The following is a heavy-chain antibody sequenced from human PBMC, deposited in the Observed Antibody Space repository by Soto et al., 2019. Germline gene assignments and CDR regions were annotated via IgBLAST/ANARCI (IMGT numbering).Heavy chain of an antibody. J-gene: IGHJ4*02. CDR2: IYPGNSDT. V-gene: IGHV5-51*01. D-gene: IGHD3-9*01. CDR3: ARHVYYDVLKKNY. CDR1: GYNFANYW. Sequence: GESLNISCKGSGYNFANYWIGWVRQMPGKGLEWMGIIYPGNSDTRYSLSFQGQVTISADTSISTAYLEWGSLKASDTAIYYCARHVYYDVLKKNYWGQGTLVTVSS.